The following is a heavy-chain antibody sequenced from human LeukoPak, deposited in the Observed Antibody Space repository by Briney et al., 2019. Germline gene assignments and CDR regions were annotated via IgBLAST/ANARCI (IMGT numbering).Heavy chain of an antibody. V-gene: IGHV3-23*01. CDR2: ISGSGGST. D-gene: IGHD3-22*01. CDR3: AKDPYDNFFQH. Sequence: GGSLRLSCAASGFTFSSYAMSWVRQAPGKGLEWVSAISGSGGSTYYADSVKGRFTISRDNSKNTLYLQMNSLRAEDTVVYYCAKDPYDNFFQHWGQGTLVTVSS. CDR1: GFTFSSYA. J-gene: IGHJ1*01.